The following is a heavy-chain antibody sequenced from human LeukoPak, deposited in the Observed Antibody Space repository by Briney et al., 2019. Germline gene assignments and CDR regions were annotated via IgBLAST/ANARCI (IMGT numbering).Heavy chain of an antibody. CDR1: GGSISSGGYS. D-gene: IGHD5-12*01. CDR2: IYHSGST. CDR3: ARAHIVATIYLDY. J-gene: IGHJ4*02. V-gene: IGHV4-30-2*01. Sequence: SQTLSLTCAVSGGSISSGGYSWSWIRQPPGKGLEWIGYIYHSGSTYYNPSLKSRVTISVDRSKNQFSLKLSSVTAADTAVYYSARAHIVATIYLDYWGQGTLVTVSS.